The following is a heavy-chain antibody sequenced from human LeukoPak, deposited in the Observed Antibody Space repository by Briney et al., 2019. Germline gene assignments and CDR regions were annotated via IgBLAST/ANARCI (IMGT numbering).Heavy chain of an antibody. CDR3: ARAQEYSYGYGHFDY. CDR2: INAGNGDT. J-gene: IGHJ4*02. V-gene: IGHV1-3*01. D-gene: IGHD5-18*01. CDR1: GYSFTSYA. Sequence: ASVKVSCKASGYSFTSYAMHWVRRAPGQRLEWMGWINAGNGDTKYSQKFQGRVTIARDTSASIAYMELSSLRSEDTAVYYCARAQEYSYGYGHFDYWGQGTLVTVSS.